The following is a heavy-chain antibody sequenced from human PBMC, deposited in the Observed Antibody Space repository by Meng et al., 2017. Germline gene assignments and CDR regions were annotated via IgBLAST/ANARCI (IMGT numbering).Heavy chain of an antibody. CDR2: INHSGST. CDR1: GGSFSGYY. CDR3: ARRKIVGATVEDY. Sequence: GSLRLSCAVYGGSFSGYYWSWIRQPPGKGLEWIGEINHSGSTNYNPSLKSRVTISVDTSKNQFSLELSSVTAADTAVYYCARRKIVGATVEDYWGQGTLVTVSS. V-gene: IGHV4-34*01. J-gene: IGHJ4*02. D-gene: IGHD1-26*01.